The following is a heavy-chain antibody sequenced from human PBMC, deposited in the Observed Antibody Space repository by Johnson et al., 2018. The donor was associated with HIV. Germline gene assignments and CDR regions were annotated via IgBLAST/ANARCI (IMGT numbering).Heavy chain of an antibody. Sequence: VQLVESGGGLVKPGGSLRLSCAASGFTFSGYDMHWVRQTTGKGLEWVSSIGTAGDTYYPGSVKGRFTISRENAKNSLYLQMNSLTVGDTAVYYCARDGHVSGSYHAFDIWGQGTMVTVSS. CDR2: IGTAGDT. V-gene: IGHV3-13*01. J-gene: IGHJ3*02. CDR3: ARDGHVSGSYHAFDI. D-gene: IGHD1-26*01. CDR1: GFTFSGYD.